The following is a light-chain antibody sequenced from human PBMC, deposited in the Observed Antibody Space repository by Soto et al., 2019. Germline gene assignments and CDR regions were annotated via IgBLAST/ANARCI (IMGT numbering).Light chain of an antibody. CDR1: QSSSTR. J-gene: IGKJ4*01. CDR2: KAT. CDR3: QQYNPYPRT. Sequence: DIQMTQSPSTLSASVGDRVTITCRATQSSSTRLAWYQQKPGKAPKLLIYKATSLESGVPSRFSGSGSGTEFTLTISSLEADDFATYYCQQYNPYPRTFGAWTTVEIK. V-gene: IGKV1-5*03.